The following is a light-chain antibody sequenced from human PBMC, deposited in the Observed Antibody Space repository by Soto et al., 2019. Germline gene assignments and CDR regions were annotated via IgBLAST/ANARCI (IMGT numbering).Light chain of an antibody. CDR3: SSYTSSSTPFV. CDR1: SSDVGGYNY. J-gene: IGLJ1*01. Sequence: QSVLTQPASVSGSPGHSITISCTGSSSDVGGYNYVSWYQQHPGKVPKLMIYDVSNRPSGISNRFSGSKSGNTASLTISGLQAEDEADYYCSSYTSSSTPFVFGTGTKVTVL. CDR2: DVS. V-gene: IGLV2-14*01.